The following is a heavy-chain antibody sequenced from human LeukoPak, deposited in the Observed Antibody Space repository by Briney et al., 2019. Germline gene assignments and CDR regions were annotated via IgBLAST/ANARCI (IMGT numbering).Heavy chain of an antibody. Sequence: GGSLRLSCAASGFTFSSYAMHWVRQAPGKGLEWVAVISYDGSNKYYADSVKGRFTISRDNSKNTLYLQMTNLRPEDTALYYCGRPLLQRKRWLPIDDWGQGTLVTVSS. CDR2: ISYDGSNK. V-gene: IGHV3-30*14. J-gene: IGHJ4*02. CDR1: GFTFSSYA. D-gene: IGHD5-24*01. CDR3: GRPLLQRKRWLPIDD.